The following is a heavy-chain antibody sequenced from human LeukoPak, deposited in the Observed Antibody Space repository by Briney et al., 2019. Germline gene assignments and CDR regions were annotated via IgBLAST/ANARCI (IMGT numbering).Heavy chain of an antibody. CDR2: IISSSSYI. CDR1: GFTFSTYS. CDR3: ARDPQYCSGGSCYSFDY. D-gene: IGHD2-15*01. V-gene: IGHV3-21*01. Sequence: GGSLRLSCAASGFTFSTYSMNWVRQAPGRGLEWVSSIISSSSYIYYADSVKGRFTISRDNAKNSLYLQMNSLRAEDTAVYYCARDPQYCSGGSCYSFDYWGQGTLVTVSS. J-gene: IGHJ4*02.